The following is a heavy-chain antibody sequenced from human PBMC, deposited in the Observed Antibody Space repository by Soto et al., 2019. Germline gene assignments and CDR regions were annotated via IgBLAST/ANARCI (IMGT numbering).Heavy chain of an antibody. J-gene: IGHJ6*03. Sequence: QVQLQESGPGLVKPSQTLSLTCIVSGDSISRGGYFWTWIRQHPGKGLEWIGYIYDSGSAFYNPSLKSRVTMSVDTSKNQFSLNLRSVPAANTAVFYCARGILRPNHYMDVWGKGTAVAVSS. CDR3: ARGILRPNHYMDV. V-gene: IGHV4-31*03. D-gene: IGHD1-26*01. CDR2: IYDSGSA. CDR1: GDSISRGGYF.